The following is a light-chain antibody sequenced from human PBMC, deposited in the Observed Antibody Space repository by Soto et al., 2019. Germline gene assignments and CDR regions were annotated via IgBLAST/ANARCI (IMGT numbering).Light chain of an antibody. CDR1: NIDSRT. J-gene: IGLJ1*01. V-gene: IGLV3-21*02. Sequence: SYEPTQPPSVSVAPGQTATISCGENNIDSRTVHWYQQKPGQAPLLVVYDNSFRPSGIPNRFSGSNSGNTATLTISRVEAGDEADYYCQVWDNVDDHSDVCGTGTKVTVL. CDR2: DNS. CDR3: QVWDNVDDHSDV.